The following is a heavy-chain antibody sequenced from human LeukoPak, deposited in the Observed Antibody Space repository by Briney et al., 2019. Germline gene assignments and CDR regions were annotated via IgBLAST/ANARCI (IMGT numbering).Heavy chain of an antibody. CDR2: INAGNGNT. CDR3: AAGIAVAGTSGYFDY. CDR1: GYTFTSYA. D-gene: IGHD6-19*01. V-gene: IGHV1-3*01. J-gene: IGHJ4*02. Sequence: ASVKVSCKASGYTFTSYAMHWVRQAPGQRLEWMGWINAGNGNTKYSQKFQGRVTITRDTSASTAYMELSSLRSEDTAVYYCAAGIAVAGTSGYFDYWGQGTLVTVSS.